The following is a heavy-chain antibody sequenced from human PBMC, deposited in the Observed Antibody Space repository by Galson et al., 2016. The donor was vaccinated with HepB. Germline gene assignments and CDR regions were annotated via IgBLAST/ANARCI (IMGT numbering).Heavy chain of an antibody. V-gene: IGHV1-8*01. D-gene: IGHD3-22*01. CDR1: GYTFTNYD. J-gene: IGHJ3*02. CDR2: MNPNSGKI. Sequence: SVKVSCKASGYTFTNYDINWVRQATGQGLEWMGWMNPNSGKIGFAQKFQGRVTMTRNTPISTAYMELSSLGSEDTAVYYCARGLYDSSSVGANAFDIWGQGTMVTVSS. CDR3: ARGLYDSSSVGANAFDI.